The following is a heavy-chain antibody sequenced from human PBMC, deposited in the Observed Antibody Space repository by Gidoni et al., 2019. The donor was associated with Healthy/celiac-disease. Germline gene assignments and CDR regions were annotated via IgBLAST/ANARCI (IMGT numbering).Heavy chain of an antibody. J-gene: IGHJ3*02. D-gene: IGHD2-15*01. CDR1: GFTCSSYS. V-gene: IGHV3-23*01. Sequence: EVQQLESGGGVVQPGGSPRPSSASCGFTCSSYSMSWVLQAPGKGQAWVSAISGSGGSTYYADSVKGPFTNSRVNSKNALYMQMISLRAEDTAVYYCAKDSRSTHSAPFGAFDIWGQGTMVTVSS. CDR3: AKDSRSTHSAPFGAFDI. CDR2: ISGSGGST.